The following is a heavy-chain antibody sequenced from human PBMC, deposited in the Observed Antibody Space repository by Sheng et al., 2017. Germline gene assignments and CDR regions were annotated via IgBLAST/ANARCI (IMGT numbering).Heavy chain of an antibody. J-gene: IGHJ5*02. CDR3: ARDPMYDSSGYYYAEYNWFDP. Sequence: QVQLVQSGAEVKKPGSSVKVSCKASGGTFSSYTISWVRQAPGQGLEWMGRIIPILGIANYAQKFQGRVTITADKSTSTAYMELSSLRSEDTAVYYCARDPMYDSSGYYYAEYNWFDPWGQGTLVTVSS. CDR1: GGTFSSYT. D-gene: IGHD3-22*01. CDR2: IIPILGIA. V-gene: IGHV1-69*08.